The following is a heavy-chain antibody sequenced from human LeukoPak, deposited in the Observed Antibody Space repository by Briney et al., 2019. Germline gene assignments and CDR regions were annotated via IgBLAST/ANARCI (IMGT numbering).Heavy chain of an antibody. V-gene: IGHV1-8*01. Sequence: GASVKVSCKASGYTFTSYDINWVRQAPGQGLEWMGWMNPNSGNTGYAQTFQGRVTMTRNTSISTAYMELSSLRSEDTAAYYCARAHDTEGDHNWFDPWGQGTLVTVSS. CDR1: GYTFTSYD. CDR2: MNPNSGNT. CDR3: ARAHDTEGDHNWFDP. D-gene: IGHD2-21*02. J-gene: IGHJ5*02.